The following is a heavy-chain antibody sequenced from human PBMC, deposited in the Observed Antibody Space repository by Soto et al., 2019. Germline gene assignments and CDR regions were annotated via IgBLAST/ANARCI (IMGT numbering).Heavy chain of an antibody. D-gene: IGHD1-26*01. J-gene: IGHJ4*02. V-gene: IGHV3-21*01. CDR3: ARPYSGNYLSPFDY. CDR2: ISGSSNLI. CDR1: GFTFNDAW. Sequence: PGGSLRLSCAASGFTFNDAWMNWVRQAPGKGLEWVSSISGSSNLIYYTDSVKGRFTISRDNAENSLYLQMHSLRAEDTAVYYCARPYSGNYLSPFDYWGQGTLVTVSS.